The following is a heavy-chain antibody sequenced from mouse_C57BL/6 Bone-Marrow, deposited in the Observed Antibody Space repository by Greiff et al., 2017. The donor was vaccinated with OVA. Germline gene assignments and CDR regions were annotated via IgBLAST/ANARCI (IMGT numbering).Heavy chain of an antibody. CDR2: IDPSDSYT. D-gene: IGHD2-4*01. CDR3: ARFPYDYDGHYYAMDY. J-gene: IGHJ4*01. Sequence: QVQLKQPGAELVMPGASVKLSCKASGYTFTSYWMHWVKQRPGQGLEWIGEIDPSDSYTNYNQKFKGKSTLTVDKSSSTAYMQLSSLTSEDSAVYDCARFPYDYDGHYYAMDYWGQGTSVTVSS. V-gene: IGHV1-69*01. CDR1: GYTFTSYW.